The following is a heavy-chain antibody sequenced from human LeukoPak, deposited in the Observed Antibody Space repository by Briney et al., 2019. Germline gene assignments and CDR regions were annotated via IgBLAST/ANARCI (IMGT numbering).Heavy chain of an antibody. CDR2: IIPIFGTA. CDR3: ARGRSGVRFLEWLDAFDI. D-gene: IGHD3-3*01. V-gene: IGHV1-69*05. J-gene: IGHJ3*02. CDR1: GGTFSSYA. Sequence: SVKVSCKASGGTFSSYAISWARQAPGQGLEWMGGIIPIFGTANYAQKFQGRVTITTDESTSTAYMELSSLRSEDTAVYYCARGRSGVRFLEWLDAFDIWGQGTMVTVSS.